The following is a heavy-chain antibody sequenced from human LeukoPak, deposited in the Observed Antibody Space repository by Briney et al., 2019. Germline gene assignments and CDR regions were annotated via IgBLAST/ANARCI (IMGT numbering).Heavy chain of an antibody. CDR2: ISGSGGTT. V-gene: IGHV3-23*01. J-gene: IGHJ4*02. D-gene: IGHD2-15*01. Sequence: GGSLRLSCGASGFTFSNYAMSWVRQAPGKGLEWVSHISGSGGTTYYADSLKGRFTISRDNSRNTLYLQMNSLRAEDTAVYYCAKDLEMGYCSGGSCYFFDYWGQGTLVSVSP. CDR3: AKDLEMGYCSGGSCYFFDY. CDR1: GFTFSNYA.